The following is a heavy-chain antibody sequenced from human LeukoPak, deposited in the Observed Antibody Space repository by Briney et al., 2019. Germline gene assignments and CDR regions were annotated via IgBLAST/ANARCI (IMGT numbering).Heavy chain of an antibody. V-gene: IGHV4-34*01. D-gene: IGHD6-13*01. CDR1: GESLSGYH. CDR3: ARGNLEWAAGTRWFDP. Sequence: SETLSLTCAVYGESLSGYHWSWIRQPPGNGLEWIGEVNYSGSTNYNPSLKSRVTISLDTSKNQFSLKLSSVTAADTAIYYCARGNLEWAAGTRWFDPWGQGTLVTVSS. J-gene: IGHJ5*02. CDR2: VNYSGST.